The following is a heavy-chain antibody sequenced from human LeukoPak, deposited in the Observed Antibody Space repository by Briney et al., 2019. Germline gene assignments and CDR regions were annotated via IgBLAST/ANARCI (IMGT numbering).Heavy chain of an antibody. CDR3: ASWVVGATYFDY. Sequence: SETLSLTCTVSGYSISSGYYWSWIRQPAGEGLEWIGRIYTSGSTNYNPSLKSRVTMSVDTSKNQFSLKLSSVTAADTAVYYCASWVVGATYFDYWGQGTLVTVSS. D-gene: IGHD1-26*01. CDR2: IYTSGST. CDR1: GYSISSGYY. J-gene: IGHJ4*02. V-gene: IGHV4-4*07.